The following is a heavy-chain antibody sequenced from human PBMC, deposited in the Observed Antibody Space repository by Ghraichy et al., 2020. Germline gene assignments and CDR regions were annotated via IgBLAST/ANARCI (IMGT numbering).Heavy chain of an antibody. CDR1: GFTFSNAW. Sequence: GESLNISCAASGFTFSNAWMSWVRQAPGKGLEWVGRIKSKTDGGTTDYAAPVKGRFTISRDDSKNTLYLQMNSLKTEDTAVYYCTTDLGNWNYDYYYYGMDVWGQGTTVTVSS. V-gene: IGHV3-15*01. CDR3: TTDLGNWNYDYYYYGMDV. CDR2: IKSKTDGGTT. D-gene: IGHD1-7*01. J-gene: IGHJ6*02.